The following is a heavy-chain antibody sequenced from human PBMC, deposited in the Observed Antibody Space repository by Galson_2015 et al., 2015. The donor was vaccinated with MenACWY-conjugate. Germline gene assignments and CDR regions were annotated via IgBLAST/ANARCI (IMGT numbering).Heavy chain of an antibody. V-gene: IGHV3-11*06. CDR2: ISSSSRYI. J-gene: IGHJ4*02. CDR3: ARVASTRGYSYGFDY. D-gene: IGHD5-18*01. Sequence: SLRLSCAASRFTLSDYYMGWIRQAPGKGLEWISYISSSSRYINYADSVKGRFTISRDNAKDSLYLQMDYLRVEDTALYYCARVASTRGYSYGFDYWGQGTLVTVSS. CDR1: RFTLSDYY.